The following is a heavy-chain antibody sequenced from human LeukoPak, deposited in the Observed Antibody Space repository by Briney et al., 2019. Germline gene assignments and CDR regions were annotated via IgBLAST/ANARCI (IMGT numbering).Heavy chain of an antibody. CDR1: GFTFSSYG. D-gene: IGHD6-19*01. J-gene: IGHJ4*02. Sequence: GGSLRLSCAASGFTFSSYGMHWVRQAPGKGLEWVAVISYDGSNKYYADSVKGRFTISRDNSKNTLYLQMNSLRAEDTAVYYCAKDLYSSGLGIFGYWGQGTPVTVSS. CDR3: AKDLYSSGLGIFGY. CDR2: ISYDGSNK. V-gene: IGHV3-30*18.